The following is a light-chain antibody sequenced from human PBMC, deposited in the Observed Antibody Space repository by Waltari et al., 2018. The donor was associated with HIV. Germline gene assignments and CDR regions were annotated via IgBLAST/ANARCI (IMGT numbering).Light chain of an antibody. Sequence: SSELTHPPSVSVPPGQTAITTCSGVKLGAKYASWFQQMPGQSPVVVIYQDAKRPSGIPERFSGSNSGNTATLTISGTQPMDEADYYCQGWDSSTPIFGGGTNLSVL. CDR1: KLGAKY. CDR3: QGWDSSTPI. CDR2: QDA. J-gene: IGLJ2*01. V-gene: IGLV3-1*01.